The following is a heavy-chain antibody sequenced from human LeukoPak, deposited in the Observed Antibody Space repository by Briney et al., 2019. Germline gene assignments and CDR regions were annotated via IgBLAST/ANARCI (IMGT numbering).Heavy chain of an antibody. Sequence: GGSLRLSCAASGFTFSSYAMSWVRQAPGKGLEWVSATSDSGDNTYYADFVKGRFTISRDNSKSTLYLQMNSLRAEDTAVYYCARRGESTNYGDYRFDSWGQGTLVTVSS. CDR1: GFTFSSYA. CDR2: TSDSGDNT. V-gene: IGHV3-23*01. CDR3: ARRGESTNYGDYRFDS. J-gene: IGHJ4*02. D-gene: IGHD4-17*01.